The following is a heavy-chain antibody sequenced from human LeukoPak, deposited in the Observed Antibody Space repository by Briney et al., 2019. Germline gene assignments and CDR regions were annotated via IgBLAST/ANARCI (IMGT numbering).Heavy chain of an antibody. V-gene: IGHV3-23*01. D-gene: IGHD3-22*01. CDR1: GYSFTSYG. CDR3: ARGAAVIVVVITPIDS. Sequence: GASVKVSCKASGYSFTSYGISWVRQAPGKGLELVSAISASGDSTYSADSVKGRFSISRDNFKNTLYLQMNSLTAEDTAVYYCARGAAVIVVVITPIDSWGQGTLVTVSS. CDR2: ISASGDST. J-gene: IGHJ4*02.